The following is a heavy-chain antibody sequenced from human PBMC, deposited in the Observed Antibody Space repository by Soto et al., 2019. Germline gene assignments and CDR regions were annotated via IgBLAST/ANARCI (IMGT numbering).Heavy chain of an antibody. CDR1: GGSISNSNW. Sequence: SETLSLTCAVFGGSISNSNWWTWVRQPPGKGLDWIGEIFHSGSTNYNSSLMGRVTISVDKANNQFSLKLSSVTAADTAVYYCAHRPIVGAAIWGQGTLVTVSS. CDR3: AHRPIVGAAI. V-gene: IGHV4-4*02. D-gene: IGHD1-26*01. J-gene: IGHJ4*02. CDR2: IFHSGST.